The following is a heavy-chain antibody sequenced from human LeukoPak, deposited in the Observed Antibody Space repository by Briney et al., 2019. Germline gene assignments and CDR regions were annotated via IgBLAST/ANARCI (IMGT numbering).Heavy chain of an antibody. CDR2: IYGGGRT. Sequence: PGGSLRLSCAASGFTISSKYMSWVRQAPGKGLEWVSVIYGGGRTYYADSVKGRFTISRDNSKNTLYLQMNSLRSEDTAVYDCARERAVAGLFDYWGQGTLVTVSS. J-gene: IGHJ4*02. V-gene: IGHV3-66*01. D-gene: IGHD6-19*01. CDR3: ARERAVAGLFDY. CDR1: GFTISSKY.